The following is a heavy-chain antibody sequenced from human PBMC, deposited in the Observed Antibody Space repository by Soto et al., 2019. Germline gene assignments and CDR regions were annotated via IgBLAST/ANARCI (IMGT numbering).Heavy chain of an antibody. J-gene: IGHJ4*02. CDR1: GGPFSGYY. CDR2: INHSGTT. D-gene: IGHD2-21*02. Sequence: QVQLQQWGAGLLKPSETLSLTCAVYGGPFSGYYWSWIRQTPGKGLEWIGEINHSGTTLYNPSLKSRITMSVDTSKNQSSLKLTSVTAADTAVYFCAGGRTSVTYFRLDFFDFWGQGTLVTVSS. CDR3: AGGRTSVTYFRLDFFDF. V-gene: IGHV4-34*02.